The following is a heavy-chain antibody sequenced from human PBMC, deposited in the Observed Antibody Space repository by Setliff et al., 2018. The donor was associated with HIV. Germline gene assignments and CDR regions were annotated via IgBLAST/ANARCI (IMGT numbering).Heavy chain of an antibody. D-gene: IGHD1-1*01. CDR2: IYYTGFT. CDR1: GASISTYS. Sequence: PSETLSLTCIVSGASISTYSWSWIRQSPGKGLEWIGNIYYTGFTYYSPSLKSRVTISIDTSKSQFSLNLTSVTDSDTAVYYCTKEGRGDPGLATTRLDYWGQGKLVTVSS. CDR3: TKEGRGDPGLATTRLDY. J-gene: IGHJ4*02. V-gene: IGHV4-59*04.